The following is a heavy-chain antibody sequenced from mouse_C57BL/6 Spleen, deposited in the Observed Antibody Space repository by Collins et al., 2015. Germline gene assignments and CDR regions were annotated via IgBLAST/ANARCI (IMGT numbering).Heavy chain of an antibody. CDR1: GFSLTSYG. Sequence: QVQLKQSGPGLVQPSQSLSITCTVSGFSLTSYGVHWVRQSPGKGLEWLGVIWRGGSTDYNAAFMSRLSITKDNSKSQVFFKMSSLQADDTAIYYCAKPLYGNYKGAMDYWGQGTSVTVSS. J-gene: IGHJ4*01. V-gene: IGHV2-5*01. CDR3: AKPLYGNYKGAMDY. CDR2: IWRGGST. D-gene: IGHD2-1*01.